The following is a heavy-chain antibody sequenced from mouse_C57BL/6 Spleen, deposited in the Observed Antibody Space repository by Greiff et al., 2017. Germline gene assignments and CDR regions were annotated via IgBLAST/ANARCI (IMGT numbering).Heavy chain of an antibody. CDR1: GYTFTSYW. CDR3: AKGGYGSSLYYAMDY. CDR2: IDPSDSYT. V-gene: IGHV1-69*01. D-gene: IGHD1-1*01. Sequence: QVQLQQPGAELVMPGASVKLSCKASGYTFTSYWMHWVKQRPGQGLEWIGEIDPSDSYTNYNQKFKGKATLTADKSSSTAYMQLSSLTSEDSAVYFCAKGGYGSSLYYAMDYWGQGTSVTVSS. J-gene: IGHJ4*01.